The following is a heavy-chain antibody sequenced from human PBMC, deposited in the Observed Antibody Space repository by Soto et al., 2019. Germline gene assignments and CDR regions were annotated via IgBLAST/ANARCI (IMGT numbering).Heavy chain of an antibody. Sequence: QITLNESGPTLVKPTQTLTLTCTFSGFSLSTSGVGVGWIRQPPGKALEWLALIYWYDDERYNPSLKNRLTLTKDTAKSRGVLTMTNMDPADTATYYCAHATTVTTLDNWGQGTLVTVSS. CDR3: AHATTVTTLDN. CDR1: GFSLSTSGVG. CDR2: IYWYDDE. J-gene: IGHJ4*02. V-gene: IGHV2-5*01. D-gene: IGHD4-17*01.